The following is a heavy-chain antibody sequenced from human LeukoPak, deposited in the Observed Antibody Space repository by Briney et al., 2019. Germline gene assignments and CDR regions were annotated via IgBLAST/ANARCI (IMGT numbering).Heavy chain of an antibody. CDR3: AKGTPYCSGGSCYAE. D-gene: IGHD2-15*01. V-gene: IGHV3-23*01. J-gene: IGHJ4*02. Sequence: GGSLRLCCAASGFTFSSYAMSWVRQAPGKGLEWVSAISGSGGSTYYADSVKGRFTISRDNSKNTLYLQMNSLRAEDTAVYYCAKGTPYCSGGSCYAEWGQGTLVTVSS. CDR1: GFTFSSYA. CDR2: ISGSGGST.